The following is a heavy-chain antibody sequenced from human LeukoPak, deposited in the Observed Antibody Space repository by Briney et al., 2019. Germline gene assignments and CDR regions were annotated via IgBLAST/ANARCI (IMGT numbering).Heavy chain of an antibody. J-gene: IGHJ4*02. V-gene: IGHV4-59*01. CDR2: IYYSGST. CDR1: GVSISSYY. CDR3: ARAGRDFWSGYYMPIDY. D-gene: IGHD3-3*01. Sequence: SETLSLTCTVSGVSISSYYWSWIRQPPGKGLEWIGYIYYSGSTNYNPSLKSRVTISVDTSKNQFSLKLSSVTAADTAVYYCARAGRDFWSGYYMPIDYWGQGTLVTVSS.